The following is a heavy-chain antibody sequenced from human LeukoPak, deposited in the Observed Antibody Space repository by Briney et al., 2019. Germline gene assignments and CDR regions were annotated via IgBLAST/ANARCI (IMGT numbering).Heavy chain of an antibody. Sequence: GGSLRLSCAASGFTFSSYAMSWVRQAPGKGLVWVSRINTDGSSTSYADSVKGRFTISRDNSKNTLYLQMNSLRAEDTAVYYCANQGGSLTEVGYYMDVWGKGTTVTVSS. D-gene: IGHD1-26*01. CDR3: ANQGGSLTEVGYYMDV. CDR1: GFTFSSYA. J-gene: IGHJ6*03. V-gene: IGHV3-74*01. CDR2: INTDGSST.